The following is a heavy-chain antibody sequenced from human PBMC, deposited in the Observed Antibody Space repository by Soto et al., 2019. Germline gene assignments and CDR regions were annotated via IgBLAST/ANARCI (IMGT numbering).Heavy chain of an antibody. Sequence: SQTLSLTCAICGDSVSSISAAWNWIRQSPSRGLEWLGRTYYRSKWNNDYSISVKSRITINPDTSKNHFSLQLNSVTPEDTAVYYCARGDGYHFDYWGQGTLVTGSS. CDR3: ARGDGYHFDY. V-gene: IGHV6-1*01. CDR2: TYYRSKWNN. J-gene: IGHJ4*02. D-gene: IGHD5-12*01. CDR1: GDSVSSISAA.